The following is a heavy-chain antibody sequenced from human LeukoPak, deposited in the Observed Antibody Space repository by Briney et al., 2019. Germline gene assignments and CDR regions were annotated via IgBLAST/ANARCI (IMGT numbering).Heavy chain of an antibody. J-gene: IGHJ4*02. CDR3: PRDLASDYDFWSGYHPFDY. V-gene: IGHV1-18*01. CDR1: GYTFTSYG. Sequence: ASVKVSCKASGYTFTSYGISWVRQAPGQGLEWMGWISAYNGNTNYAQKLQARLTITTDTSTSTAYMKLRSLRSDDTAVYYCPRDLASDYDFWSGYHPFDYWGQGTLVTVSS. CDR2: ISAYNGNT. D-gene: IGHD3-3*01.